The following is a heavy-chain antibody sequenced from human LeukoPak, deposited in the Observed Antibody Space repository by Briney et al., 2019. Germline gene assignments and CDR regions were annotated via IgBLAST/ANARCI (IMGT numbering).Heavy chain of an antibody. J-gene: IGHJ4*02. CDR1: GFSLSGGGVG. Sequence: ESGPTLVDPTQPLTLTCTLSGFSLSGGGVGVGWIRQPPGKALEWLSLIYWNDDKRYSPSLKNRLSITKGTSKNQVVLTMTNMDPVDTATYYCAHKYDFWSGYDNWGPGTLVTVSS. V-gene: IGHV2-5*01. CDR2: IYWNDDK. CDR3: AHKYDFWSGYDN. D-gene: IGHD3-3*01.